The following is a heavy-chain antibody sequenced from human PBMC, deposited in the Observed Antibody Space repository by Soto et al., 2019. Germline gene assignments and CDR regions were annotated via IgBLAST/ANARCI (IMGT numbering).Heavy chain of an antibody. V-gene: IGHV3-30*18. CDR2: ISYDGSNK. CDR1: GFTFSGYG. J-gene: IGHJ5*02. Sequence: GGSLRLSCAASGFTFSGYGMHWVRQAPGKGLEWVAVISYDGSNKYYADSVKGRFTISRDNSKNTLYLQMNSLRAEDTAVYYCAKAGAYYDFWSGYRTKGVDWFDPWGQGTLVTVSS. D-gene: IGHD3-3*01. CDR3: AKAGAYYDFWSGYRTKGVDWFDP.